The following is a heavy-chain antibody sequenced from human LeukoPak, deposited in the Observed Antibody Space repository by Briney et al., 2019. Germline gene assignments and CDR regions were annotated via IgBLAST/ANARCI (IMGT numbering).Heavy chain of an antibody. V-gene: IGHV3-23*01. D-gene: IGHD3-22*01. CDR1: GFTFSSCW. J-gene: IGHJ4*02. CDR2: ISGSGGST. Sequence: GGSLRLSCAASGFTFSSCWMSWVRQAPGKGLEWVSAISGSGGSTYYADSVKGRFTISRDNSKNTLYLQMNSLRAEDTAVYYCAKDVLVGTMIVVVTNHYFDYWGQGTLVTVSS. CDR3: AKDVLVGTMIVVVTNHYFDY.